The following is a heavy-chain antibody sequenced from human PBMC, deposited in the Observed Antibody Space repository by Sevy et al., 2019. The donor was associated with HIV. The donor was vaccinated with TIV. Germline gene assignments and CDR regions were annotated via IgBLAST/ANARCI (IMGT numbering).Heavy chain of an antibody. D-gene: IGHD2-21*01. CDR2: VNFSGST. CDR3: ARHLIGDLYFFDY. Sequence: SETLSLTCSVSGASISSSTYYWGWIRQPPGKGLEWIGSVNFSGSTRYNPSLKSRVTISVDTSKNQSSLNQNSVTAGDTAMYYCARHLIGDLYFFDYWGQGTLVTVSS. J-gene: IGHJ4*02. V-gene: IGHV4-39*01. CDR1: GASISSSTYY.